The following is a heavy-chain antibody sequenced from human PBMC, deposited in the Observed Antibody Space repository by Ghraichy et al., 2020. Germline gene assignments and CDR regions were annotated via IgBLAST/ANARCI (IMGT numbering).Heavy chain of an antibody. CDR2: TYYRSKWYN. CDR1: GDSVSSNTAA. Sequence: SQTLSLTCAISGDSVSSNTAAWNWFRQSPSRGLEWLGRTYYRSKWYNDYAVSVKSRISIDPDTSKNQFSLQLKSVTPEDTAVYYCARGGGSAPTRDFDYWGQGTLVTVSS. V-gene: IGHV6-1*01. J-gene: IGHJ4*02. D-gene: IGHD3-16*01. CDR3: ARGGGSAPTRDFDY.